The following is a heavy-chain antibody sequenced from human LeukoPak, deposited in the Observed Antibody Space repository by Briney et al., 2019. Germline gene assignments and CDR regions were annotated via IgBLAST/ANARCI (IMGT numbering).Heavy chain of an antibody. J-gene: IGHJ4*02. CDR1: GGSISSGPYF. CDR3: ARSRRGSDY. Sequence: SETLSLTCSVSGGSISSGPYFWSWIRQSPGQGLEWIGYIYYSGSTYYNPSLKSRVTISVDTSKNQFSLKLSSVTAADTAVYYCARSRRGSDYWGQGTLVTVSS. V-gene: IGHV4-31*03. CDR2: IYYSGST. D-gene: IGHD3-16*01.